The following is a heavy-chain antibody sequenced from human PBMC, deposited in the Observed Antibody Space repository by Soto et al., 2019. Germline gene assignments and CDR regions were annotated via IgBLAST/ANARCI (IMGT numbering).Heavy chain of an antibody. CDR1: GYTLTELS. CDR2: FDPEDGET. Sequence: ASVKVSCKVSGYTLTELSMHWVRQAPGKGLEWMGGFDPEDGETIYAQKFQGRVTMTEDTSTDTAYMELSSLRSEDTAVYYCATGIAAAGPYYLDYWGQGTLVTAPQ. J-gene: IGHJ4*02. D-gene: IGHD6-13*01. V-gene: IGHV1-24*01. CDR3: ATGIAAAGPYYLDY.